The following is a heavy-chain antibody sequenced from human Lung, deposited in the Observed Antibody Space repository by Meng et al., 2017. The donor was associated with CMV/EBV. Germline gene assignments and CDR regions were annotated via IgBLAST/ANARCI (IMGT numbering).Heavy chain of an antibody. CDR3: AKDDSAYFDFRSGYSTPPDY. D-gene: IGHD3-3*01. V-gene: IGHV3-30*02. CDR1: GFSFSSYG. J-gene: IGHJ4*02. Sequence: GESLKISCAASGFSFSSYGMQWVRQAPGKGLEWVTFIRYDGNKKYYVDSVKGRFTISRDNSKNMLYLQMNSLRAEDTAAYYCAKDDSAYFDFRSGYSTPPDYWGQGTLVTVSS. CDR2: IRYDGNKK.